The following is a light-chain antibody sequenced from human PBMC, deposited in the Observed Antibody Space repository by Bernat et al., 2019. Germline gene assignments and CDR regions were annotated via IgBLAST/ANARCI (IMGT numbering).Light chain of an antibody. V-gene: IGLV2-11*01. CDR3: CSYAGSYTYV. CDR2: DVS. Sequence: QSALTQPRSVSGSPGQSVTISCTGTSSDVGGYKYVSWYQQHPGQAPKLMIYDVSKRPSGVPDRFSGSKSGNTASLTISGLQAADEADYYCCSYAGSYTYVFATWTKVTVL. J-gene: IGLJ1*01. CDR1: SSDVGGYKY.